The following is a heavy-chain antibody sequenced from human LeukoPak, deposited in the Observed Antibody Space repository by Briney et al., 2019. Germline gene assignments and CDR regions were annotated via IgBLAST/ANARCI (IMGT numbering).Heavy chain of an antibody. CDR1: GGSISSYY. J-gene: IGHJ4*02. Sequence: PSETLSLTCTVSGGSISSYYWSWVRQPRGKGLEWIGYIYYSGSTNYNPSLKSRVTMSVDTSKNQFSLKLSSVTAADTAVYYCVRGGIVGTTARIPLFDYWGQGTLVTVSS. V-gene: IGHV4-59*01. CDR3: VRGGIVGTTARIPLFDY. D-gene: IGHD1-26*01. CDR2: IYYSGST.